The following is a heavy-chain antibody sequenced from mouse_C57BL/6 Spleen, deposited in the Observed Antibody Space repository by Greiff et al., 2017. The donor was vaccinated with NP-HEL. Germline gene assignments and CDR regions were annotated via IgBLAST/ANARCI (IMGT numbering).Heavy chain of an antibody. CDR3: ARAYYYGSRGYAMDY. CDR2: FHPYNDDT. Sequence: QVQLQQSGAELVKPGASVKMSCKASGYTFTTYPLEWMKQNHGKSLAWIGNFHPYNDDTKYNEKFKGKATLTVEKSSSTVYLELSRLTSDDSAVYYCARAYYYGSRGYAMDYWGQGTSVTVSS. V-gene: IGHV1-47*01. J-gene: IGHJ4*01. D-gene: IGHD1-1*01. CDR1: GYTFTTYP.